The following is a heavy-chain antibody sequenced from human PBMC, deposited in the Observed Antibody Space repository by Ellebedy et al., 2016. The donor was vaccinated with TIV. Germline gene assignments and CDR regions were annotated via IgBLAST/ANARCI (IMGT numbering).Heavy chain of an antibody. CDR2: ITHSGST. CDR3: ARGLARDY. CDR1: GGSFSGYY. Sequence: MPSETLSLTCAVYGGSFSGYYWSWIRQPPGKGLEWIGEITHSGSTNYNPSLKSRVTISVDTSKNQLSLNLTSVTAADTAVYYCARGLARDYWGQGTLVTVSS. J-gene: IGHJ4*02. V-gene: IGHV4-34*01.